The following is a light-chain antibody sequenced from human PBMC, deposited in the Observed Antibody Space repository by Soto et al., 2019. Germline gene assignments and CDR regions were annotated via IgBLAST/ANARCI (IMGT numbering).Light chain of an antibody. CDR2: EDN. V-gene: IGLV6-57*04. Sequence: NFMLTQPHSVSESPGKTVTISCTRSSGSIASNYVQWYQQRPGSAPTTVIYEDNQRPSGVPDRFSGSIDSSSNSAYLTISRLKTEDEADYYCQSYHSSNVVFGGGTKVTVL. J-gene: IGLJ3*02. CDR1: SGSIASNY. CDR3: QSYHSSNVV.